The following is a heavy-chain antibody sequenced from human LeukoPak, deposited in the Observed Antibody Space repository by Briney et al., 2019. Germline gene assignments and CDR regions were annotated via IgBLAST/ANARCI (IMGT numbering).Heavy chain of an antibody. CDR2: IKQDGSEK. Sequence: GGSLRLSCAASGFTFSSYWMSWVRQAPGKGLEWVANIKQDGSEKYYVDSVKGRFTISRDNAKNSLYLQMNSLRAEDTAVYNGARASSKGKTFNYGGQGTVATAS. J-gene: IGHJ4*02. CDR3: ARASSKGKTFNY. V-gene: IGHV3-7*04. CDR1: GFTFSSYW.